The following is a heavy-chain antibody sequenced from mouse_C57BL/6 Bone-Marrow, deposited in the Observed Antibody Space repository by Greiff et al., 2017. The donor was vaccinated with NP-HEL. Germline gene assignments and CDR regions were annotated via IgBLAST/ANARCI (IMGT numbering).Heavy chain of an antibody. Sequence: VQLQQSGPELVKPGASVKMSCKASGYTFTDYTMPWVKQSHGKSLEWIGYINPNNGGTSYTQNFKGKATLTVNKSYSTAYMELRSLTSEDAAVYYCARGGLRPWFAYWGKGTLVTVSA. CDR1: GYTFTDYT. CDR3: ARGGLRPWFAY. V-gene: IGHV1-22*01. J-gene: IGHJ3*01. D-gene: IGHD2-12*01. CDR2: INPNNGGT.